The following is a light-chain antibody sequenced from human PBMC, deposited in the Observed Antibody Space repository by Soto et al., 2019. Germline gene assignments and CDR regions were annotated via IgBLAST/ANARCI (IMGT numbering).Light chain of an antibody. CDR2: EGS. V-gene: IGLV2-23*03. CDR3: CSYAGSSTFEV. CDR1: SIVVGGYNL. J-gene: IGLJ1*01. Sequence: QSALTQPASVSGSPGQSTTISCPGTSIVVGGYNLFSWYQQHPGKAPKLMIYEGSKRPSGVSNRSSGSKSGTTASPTISGLQAEDEADYYCCSYAGSSTFEVFGTGTKVTVL.